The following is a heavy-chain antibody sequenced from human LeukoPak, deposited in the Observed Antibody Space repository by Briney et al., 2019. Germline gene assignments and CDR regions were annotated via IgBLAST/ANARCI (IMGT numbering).Heavy chain of an antibody. CDR2: ISGGGGST. Sequence: GGSLRLSCAASGFTFSTYAMSWVRQAPGKGLEWVSAISGGGGSTYYADSVKGRFTISRDNSKNTLFLQMNSLRAEDTAVYYCAKDRSIAVAHNCFDPWGRGTVVTVSS. J-gene: IGHJ5*02. V-gene: IGHV3-23*01. CDR3: AKDRSIAVAHNCFDP. CDR1: GFTFSTYA. D-gene: IGHD6-19*01.